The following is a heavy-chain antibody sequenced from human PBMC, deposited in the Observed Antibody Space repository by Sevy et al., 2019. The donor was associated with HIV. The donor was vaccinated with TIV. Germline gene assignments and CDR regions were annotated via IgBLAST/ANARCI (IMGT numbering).Heavy chain of an antibody. V-gene: IGHV4-61*02. CDR3: ARDGIRRDYYHGMDV. D-gene: IGHD1-26*01. CDR1: GDSISSGNHW. J-gene: IGHJ6*02. CDR2: IYTSGRT. Sequence: SETLSLTCTVSGDSISSGNHWWSWIRQPAGKGLEWIRRIYTSGRTIYNPVLRSRVTMSVDTSTNQFFLNLNSVTAADTAVYYCARDGIRRDYYHGMDVWGQGTTVTVSS.